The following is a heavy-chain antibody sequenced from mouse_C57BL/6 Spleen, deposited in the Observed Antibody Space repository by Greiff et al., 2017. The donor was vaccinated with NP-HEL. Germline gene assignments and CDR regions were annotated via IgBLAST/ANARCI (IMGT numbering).Heavy chain of an antibody. V-gene: IGHV1-39*01. Sequence: EVQLQQSGPELVKPGASVKISCKASGYTFTDYNMNWVKQSTGKSLEWIGVINPNYGTTSYNQKFKGKATLTVDQSSSTADMQLNSLTSENSAGYYCARRGYAMDYWGQGTSVTVSS. CDR1: GYTFTDYN. J-gene: IGHJ4*01. CDR3: ARRGYAMDY. CDR2: INPNYGTT.